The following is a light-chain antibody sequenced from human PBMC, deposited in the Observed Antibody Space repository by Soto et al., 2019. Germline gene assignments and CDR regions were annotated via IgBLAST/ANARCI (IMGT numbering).Light chain of an antibody. CDR2: DAS. V-gene: IGKV3-20*01. Sequence: EIVLTQSPGTLSLSPGERATLSCRASQRVRSSNLAWYQQKPGQAPRLHIYDASSRATGIPDKFGGSGSGTDFTLTIRRVRAEDFAVYYCQQYGSTPPITFGQGTRLEIK. CDR1: QRVRSSN. CDR3: QQYGSTPPIT. J-gene: IGKJ5*01.